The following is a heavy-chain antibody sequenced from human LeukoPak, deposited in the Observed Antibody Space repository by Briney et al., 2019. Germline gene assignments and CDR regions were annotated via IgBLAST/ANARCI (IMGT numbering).Heavy chain of an antibody. CDR3: ARLQFYDILTGYYIRENGMDV. J-gene: IGHJ6*02. Sequence: GGPLESFFKGSWYSFTSYWFGWGRTMPGKGVGGMGIVYPGDSDTRYSPSFQGQVTISADKSISTAYLQWSSLKASDTAMYYCARLQFYDILTGYYIRENGMDVWGQGTTVTVSS. CDR2: VYPGDSDT. CDR1: WYSFTSYW. V-gene: IGHV5-51*01. D-gene: IGHD3-9*01.